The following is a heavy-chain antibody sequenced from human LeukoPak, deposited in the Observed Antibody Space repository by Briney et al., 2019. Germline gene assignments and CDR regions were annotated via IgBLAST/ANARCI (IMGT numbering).Heavy chain of an antibody. J-gene: IGHJ4*02. V-gene: IGHV1-18*01. CDR3: ARDQIDYGDYVAFDY. CDR1: GYTFTHYV. D-gene: IGHD4-17*01. CDR2: ISAYNGNT. Sequence: ASLKVSCKTSGYTFTHYVISWVRQAPGQGLEWMGWISAYNGNTNYAQKLQGRVTMTTDTSTSTAYMELRSLRSDDTAVYYCARDQIDYGDYVAFDYWGQGALVTVSS.